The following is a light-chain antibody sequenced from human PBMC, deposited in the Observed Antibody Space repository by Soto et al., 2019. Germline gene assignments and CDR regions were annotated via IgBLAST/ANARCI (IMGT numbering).Light chain of an antibody. CDR2: GAS. CDR3: QQYDSSPRT. CDR1: QSVSSRS. J-gene: IGKJ1*01. Sequence: IVVTQSRCTLSLSPGRRPTLACRASQSVSSRSLAWYQQKPGQAPRLXISGASSRAADIPDRFSGSGSGTDFTLTINRLETEDFAVYYCQQYDSSPRTFGQGTKVDI. V-gene: IGKV3-20*01.